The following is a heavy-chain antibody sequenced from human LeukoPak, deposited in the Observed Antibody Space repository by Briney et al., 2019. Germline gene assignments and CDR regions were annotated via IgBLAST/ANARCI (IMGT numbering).Heavy chain of an antibody. CDR2: INPNNGGT. Sequence: GASVKVSCKASGYTFTGYYMHWVRRAPGQGLEWMGWINPNNGGTNYAQKFQGRVTMTRDTSISTAYMELSRLRSDDTAVYYCARGRPQYSSSWYINFWGQATLVTVSS. CDR3: ARGRPQYSSSWYINF. D-gene: IGHD6-13*01. CDR1: GYTFTGYY. J-gene: IGHJ4*02. V-gene: IGHV1-2*02.